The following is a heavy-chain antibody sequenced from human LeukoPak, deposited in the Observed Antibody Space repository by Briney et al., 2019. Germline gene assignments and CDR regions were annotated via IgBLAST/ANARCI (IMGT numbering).Heavy chain of an antibody. CDR2: MYFSRTP. Sequence: SETLSLTCIVSGGSISSYHWSWIRQPAGKGLEWIGRMYFSRTPKYNPALESRVIMSVDTSKNQFSLKLTSVTAADTAVYYCARDAAIGAAGVFDSWGQGTLVTVSS. V-gene: IGHV4-4*07. D-gene: IGHD6-13*01. J-gene: IGHJ4*02. CDR1: GGSISSYH. CDR3: ARDAAIGAAGVFDS.